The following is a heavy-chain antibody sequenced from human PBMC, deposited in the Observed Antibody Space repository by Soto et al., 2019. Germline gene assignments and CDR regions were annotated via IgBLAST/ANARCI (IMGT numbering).Heavy chain of an antibody. J-gene: IGHJ4*02. V-gene: IGHV1-69*02. CDR3: ARYYGDYGFDY. D-gene: IGHD4-17*01. CDR2: IIPILGIA. CDR1: GGTFSSYT. Sequence: QVQLVQSGAEVKKPGSSVKVSCKASGGTFSSYTISWVRQAPRQRLEWMGRIIPILGIANYAQKFQGRVTITADKSTSTAYMELSSLRSEDTAVYYCARYYGDYGFDYWGQGTLVTVSS.